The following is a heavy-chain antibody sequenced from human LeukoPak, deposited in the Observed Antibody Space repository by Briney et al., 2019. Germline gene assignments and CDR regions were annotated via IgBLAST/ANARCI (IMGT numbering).Heavy chain of an antibody. D-gene: IGHD6-19*01. V-gene: IGHV3-23*01. CDR3: AEDWEWLVLIPQYYFDY. CDR1: GFTFSSNA. Sequence: GGSLRLSCAASGFTFSSNAMSWVRQAPGKGLEWVSAISGSGGSTYYADSVKGRFTISRDNSKNTLYLQMNSLRAEDTAVYYCAEDWEWLVLIPQYYFDYWGQGTLVTVSS. CDR2: ISGSGGST. J-gene: IGHJ4*02.